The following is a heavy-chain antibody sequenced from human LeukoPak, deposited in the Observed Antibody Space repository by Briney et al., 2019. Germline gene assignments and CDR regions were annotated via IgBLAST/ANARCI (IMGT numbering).Heavy chain of an antibody. CDR1: GFTFSSYS. Sequence: GESLRLSCAASGFTFSSYSMNWVRPAPGKGLEWVSSISSSSSHIYHADSVKGRFTISRDNAKNSLYLQMNSLRAEDTAVYYCARDQAMVGYYFDYWGQGTLVTVSS. D-gene: IGHD5-18*01. CDR2: ISSSSSHI. CDR3: ARDQAMVGYYFDY. V-gene: IGHV3-21*01. J-gene: IGHJ4*02.